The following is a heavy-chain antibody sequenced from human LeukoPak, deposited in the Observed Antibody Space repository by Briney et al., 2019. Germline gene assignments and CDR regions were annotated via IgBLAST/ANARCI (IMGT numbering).Heavy chain of an antibody. CDR3: ARHGTRYYYYYMDV. CDR2: INYSGST. CDR1: GGSFSGYY. Sequence: SETLSLTCAVYGGSFSGYYWSWIRQPPGKGLEWIGEINYSGSTKYNPSLKSRVTISVDTSKNQFSLKLSSVTAADTAVYYCARHGTRYYYYYMDVWGKGTTVTISS. J-gene: IGHJ6*03. D-gene: IGHD1-26*01. V-gene: IGHV4-34*01.